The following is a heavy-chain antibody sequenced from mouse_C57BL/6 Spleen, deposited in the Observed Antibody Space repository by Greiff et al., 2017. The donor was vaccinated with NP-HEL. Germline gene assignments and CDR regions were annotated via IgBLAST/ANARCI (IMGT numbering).Heavy chain of an antibody. CDR1: GFNIKDYY. D-gene: IGHD2-5*01. CDR2: IDPEDGDT. CDR3: TIPTILTTGSKYYFDY. Sequence: EVQLQQSGAELVRPGASVKLSCTASGFNIKDYYMHWVKQRPEQGLEWIGRIDPEDGDTEYAPKFQGKATMTADTSSNTAYLQLSSLTSEDTAVYYCTIPTILTTGSKYYFDYWGQGTTLTVSA. V-gene: IGHV14-1*01. J-gene: IGHJ2*01.